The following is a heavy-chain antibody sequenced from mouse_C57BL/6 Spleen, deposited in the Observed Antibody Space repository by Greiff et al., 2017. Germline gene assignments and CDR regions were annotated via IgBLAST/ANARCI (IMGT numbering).Heavy chain of an antibody. J-gene: IGHJ2*01. V-gene: IGHV3-1*01. D-gene: IGHD2-1*01. CDR2: ISYSGST. CDR1: GYSITSGYD. Sequence: DVHLVESGPGMVKPSQSLSLTCTVTGYSITSGYDWHWIRHFPGNKLEWMGYISYSGSTNYNPSLKSRISITHDTSKNHFFLKLNSVTTEDTATYYCARRDYYGNSNYFDYWGQGTTLTVSS. CDR3: ARRDYYGNSNYFDY.